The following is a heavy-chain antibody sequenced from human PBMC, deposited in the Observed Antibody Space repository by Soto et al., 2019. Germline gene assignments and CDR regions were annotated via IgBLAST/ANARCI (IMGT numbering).Heavy chain of an antibody. CDR2: IYYSGST. CDR1: GGSISSYY. CDR3: ARCYTGSGSFDY. D-gene: IGHD3-10*01. J-gene: IGHJ4*02. Sequence: SETLSLTCTVSGGSISSYYWSWIRQPPGKGLEWIGYIYYSGSTNYNPSLKSRVTISVDTSKNQFSLKLSPVTAADTAVYYCARCYTGSGSFDYWGQGTLVTVSS. V-gene: IGHV4-59*01.